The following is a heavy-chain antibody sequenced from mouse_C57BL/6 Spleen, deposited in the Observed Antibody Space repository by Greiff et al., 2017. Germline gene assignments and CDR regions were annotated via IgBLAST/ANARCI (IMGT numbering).Heavy chain of an antibody. D-gene: IGHD2-4*01. CDR2: INPNNGGT. CDR3: ARGGDYDNRYAMDY. Sequence: VQLQQSGPELVKPGASVKISCKASGYTFTDYYMNWVKQSHGKSLEWIGDINPNNGGTSYNQKFKGKATLTVDKSSSTAYMELRSLTSEDSAVXYCARGGDYDNRYAMDYWGQGTSVTVSS. CDR1: GYTFTDYY. V-gene: IGHV1-26*01. J-gene: IGHJ4*01.